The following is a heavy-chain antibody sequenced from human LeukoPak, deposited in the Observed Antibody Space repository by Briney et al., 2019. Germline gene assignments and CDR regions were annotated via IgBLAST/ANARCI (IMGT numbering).Heavy chain of an antibody. J-gene: IGHJ4*02. CDR2: IYSGGST. V-gene: IGHV3-66*01. D-gene: IGHD4-23*01. CDR3: ARAPGGDYYGGLDY. CDR1: GFTVSSNY. Sequence: PGGSLRLSCAASGFTVSSNYMTWVRQAPGKGLEWVSVIYSGGSTYYADSVKGRFTISRDNSKSTLYLQMNSLRAEDTAVYYCARAPGGDYYGGLDYWGQGTLVTVSS.